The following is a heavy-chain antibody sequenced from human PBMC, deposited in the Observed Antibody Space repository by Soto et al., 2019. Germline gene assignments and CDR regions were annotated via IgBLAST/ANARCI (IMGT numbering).Heavy chain of an antibody. CDR3: AEIDDGPLGAFDI. CDR2: ISGSGGST. V-gene: IGHV3-23*01. Sequence: PGGSLRLSCAASGFTFSSYAMSWVRQAPGKGLEWVSAISGSGGSTYYAVSVKGRFTISRDNSKNTLYLQMNSLRAEDTAVYYCAEIDDGPLGAFDIWGQGTMVTVSS. D-gene: IGHD7-27*01. CDR1: GFTFSSYA. J-gene: IGHJ3*02.